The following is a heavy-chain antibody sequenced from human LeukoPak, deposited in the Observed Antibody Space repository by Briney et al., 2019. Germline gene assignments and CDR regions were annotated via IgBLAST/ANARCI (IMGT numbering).Heavy chain of an antibody. CDR2: IRGSGGST. D-gene: IGHD4-17*01. CDR3: ARDMTTATTCYLQH. CDR1: GFTFSSYA. J-gene: IGHJ1*01. Sequence: GGSLRLSCAASGFTFSSYAMSWVRQAPGKGLEWVSAIRGSGGSTYYADSVKGRFTISRDNSKNTLYLQMNSLRAEDTAVYYCARDMTTATTCYLQHWGQGTLVSVSS. V-gene: IGHV3-23*01.